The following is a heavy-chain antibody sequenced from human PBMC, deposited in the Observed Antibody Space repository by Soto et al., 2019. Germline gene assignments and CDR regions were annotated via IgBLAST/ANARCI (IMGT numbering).Heavy chain of an antibody. CDR1: GYTFTSYY. CDR3: ARTDYSRRDYGMDF. Sequence: QVQLVQSGAEVKKPGASVKVSCKASGYTFTSYYMHWVRQALGQGIEWMGIINPSGGSTSHAQKFQGRVTMTRETSTSTGKKELSSLRSEDTAVYYCARTDYSRRDYGMDFWGQGTTVTVSS. CDR2: INPSGGST. V-gene: IGHV1-46*03. D-gene: IGHD4-4*01. J-gene: IGHJ6*02.